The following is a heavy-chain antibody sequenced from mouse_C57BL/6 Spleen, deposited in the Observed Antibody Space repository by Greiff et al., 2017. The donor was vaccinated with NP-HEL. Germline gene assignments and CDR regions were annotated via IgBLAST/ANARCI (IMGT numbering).Heavy chain of an antibody. CDR1: GFSLTSYG. CDR3: AKNYGSSYSSYWYFDV. CDR2: IWSGGST. D-gene: IGHD1-1*01. V-gene: IGHV2-4*01. J-gene: IGHJ1*03. Sequence: QVQLKQSGPGLVQPSQSLSITCTASGFSLTSYGVHWVRQPPGKGLEWLGVIWSGGSTASNAAFISRLSISKANSKSQVFFKMNSLQADDTAIYYWAKNYGSSYSSYWYFDVWGTGTTVTVSS.